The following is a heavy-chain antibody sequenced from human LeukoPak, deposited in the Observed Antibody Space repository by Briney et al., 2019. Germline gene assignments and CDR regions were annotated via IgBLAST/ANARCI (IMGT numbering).Heavy chain of an antibody. D-gene: IGHD6-19*01. CDR3: AGDRNSDWYSPLDY. V-gene: IGHV3-23*01. J-gene: IGHJ4*02. CDR1: GFTFTKCA. Sequence: GGSLRLSCVTSGFTFTKCAMSWIRQAPGKGLEWVAIITATGDTAYYADSVKGRFTISRDNSRNTVYMQMDSLRAEDTAIYYCAGDRNSDWYSPLDYWGQGSQVTVSP. CDR2: ITATGDTA.